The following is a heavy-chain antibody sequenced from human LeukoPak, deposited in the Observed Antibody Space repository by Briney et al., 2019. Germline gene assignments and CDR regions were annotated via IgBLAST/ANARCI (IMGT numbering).Heavy chain of an antibody. D-gene: IGHD3-9*01. CDR3: ARLDGQGYYDILTGYYGHWFDP. Sequence: SETLSLTCTVSGGSISSSSYYWGWIRQPPGKGLEWIGSIYYSGSTYYNPSLKSRVTISVDTSKNQFSLKLSSVTAADTAVYYCARLDGQGYYDILTGYYGHWFDPWGQGTLVTVSS. CDR2: IYYSGST. J-gene: IGHJ5*02. CDR1: GGSISSSSYY. V-gene: IGHV4-39*01.